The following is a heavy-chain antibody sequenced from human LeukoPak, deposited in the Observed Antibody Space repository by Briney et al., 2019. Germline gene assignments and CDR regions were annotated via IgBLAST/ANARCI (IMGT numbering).Heavy chain of an antibody. J-gene: IGHJ4*02. D-gene: IGHD1-1*01. CDR1: GGSISSGGYS. Sequence: SETLSLTCAVSGGSISSGGYSWSWIRQPPGKGLEWIGYIYHSGSTYXNPSLKSRVTISVDRSKNQFSLKLSSVTAADTAVYYCARADDXXXXXGIDYWGQGTLVTVSS. CDR2: IYHSGST. CDR3: ARADDXXXXXGIDY. V-gene: IGHV4-30-2*01.